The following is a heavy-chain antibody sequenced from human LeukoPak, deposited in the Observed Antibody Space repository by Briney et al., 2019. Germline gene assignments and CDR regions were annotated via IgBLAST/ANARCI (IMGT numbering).Heavy chain of an antibody. J-gene: IGHJ4*02. D-gene: IGHD3-22*01. V-gene: IGHV3-7*01. CDR3: AKDFSVYNYDSRVLDY. Sequence: EGSLRLSCAASGFTFSSYWMSWVRQAPGKGLEWGANIKQDGSEKYYVDSVKGRFTISRDNAKNSLYLQMNSLRAEDTAVYYCAKDFSVYNYDSRVLDYWGQGTLVTVSS. CDR1: GFTFSSYW. CDR2: IKQDGSEK.